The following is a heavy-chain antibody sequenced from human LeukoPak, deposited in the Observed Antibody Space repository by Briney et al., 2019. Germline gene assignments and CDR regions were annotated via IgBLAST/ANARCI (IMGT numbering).Heavy chain of an antibody. CDR1: XGSIXXXX. V-gene: IGHV4-59*01. J-gene: IGHJ4*01. CDR3: ARGRIVVPAAIWXXXYYFXY. D-gene: IGHD2-2*01. CDR2: XXYSGST. Sequence: SLTCXVAXGSIXXXXXXWVXXXXGXXXXWVXXXXYSGSTKYNPSLKSRVTISVDKSKNKLSLKVSCVSAADTAVYYCARGRIVVPAAIWXXXYYFXYWGXXXXXXXXS.